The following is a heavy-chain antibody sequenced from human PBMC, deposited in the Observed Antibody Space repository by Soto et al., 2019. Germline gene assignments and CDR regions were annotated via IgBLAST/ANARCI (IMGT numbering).Heavy chain of an antibody. J-gene: IGHJ4*02. CDR1: GYSFTSYW. CDR2: IYPGDSDT. V-gene: IGHV5-51*01. D-gene: IGHD5-12*01. Sequence: PGESLKISCKGSGYSFTSYWIGWVRQMPGKGLEWMGIIYPGDSDTRYSPSFQGQVTISADKSISTAYLQWSSLKASDTAMYYCARRRGYSGYDANNYFDYWGQGTLVTVSS. CDR3: ARRRGYSGYDANNYFDY.